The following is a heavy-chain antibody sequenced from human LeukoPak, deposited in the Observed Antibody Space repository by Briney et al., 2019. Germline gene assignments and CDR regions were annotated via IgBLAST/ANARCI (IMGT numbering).Heavy chain of an antibody. CDR2: ISAYNGNT. CDR1: GYTFTGYY. D-gene: IGHD3-10*01. Sequence: GASVKVSCKASGYTFTGYYMHWVRQAPGQGLEWMGWISAYNGNTNYAQKLQGRVTMTTDTSTSTAYMELRSLRSDDTAVYYCAREYGYYGSGSYYYWGQGTLVTVSS. J-gene: IGHJ4*02. V-gene: IGHV1-18*04. CDR3: AREYGYYGSGSYYY.